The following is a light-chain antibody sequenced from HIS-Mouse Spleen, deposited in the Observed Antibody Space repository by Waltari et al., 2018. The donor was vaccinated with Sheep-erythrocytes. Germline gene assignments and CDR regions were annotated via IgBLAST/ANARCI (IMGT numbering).Light chain of an antibody. V-gene: IGLV2-11*01. J-gene: IGLJ3*02. CDR2: DVS. Sequence: QSALTQPRSVSGSPGQSVTIPCTGTSSAVGGYNYVSWYQQHPGKAPKLMIYDVSKRPSGVPDRFSGSKSGNTASPTISGLQAEDEADYYCCSYAGSYTWVFGGGTKLTVL. CDR3: CSYAGSYTWV. CDR1: SSAVGGYNY.